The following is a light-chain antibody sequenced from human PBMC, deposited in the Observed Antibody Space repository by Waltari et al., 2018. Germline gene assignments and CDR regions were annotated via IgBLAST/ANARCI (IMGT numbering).Light chain of an antibody. CDR1: QSVSSY. V-gene: IGKV3-11*01. CDR2: DDS. Sequence: EIVLTQSPTTLSLSPGERATLSCRASQSVSSYLVWYQQKPGQAPKFLIYDDSNRATGVPARFSGSGSGTDFTLAINSLEPEDFAVYYCQQRSNWPITFGQGTRLEIK. J-gene: IGKJ5*01. CDR3: QQRSNWPIT.